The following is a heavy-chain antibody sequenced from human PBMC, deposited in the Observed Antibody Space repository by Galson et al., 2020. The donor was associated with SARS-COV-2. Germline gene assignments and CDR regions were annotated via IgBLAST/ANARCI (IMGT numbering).Heavy chain of an antibody. CDR1: GGSISSSY. CDR3: ARDTRTSITRGSTIFDY. V-gene: IGHV4-4*07. Sequence: SETLSLTCTVSGGSISSSYWTWIRQTAGKGPEWIGRIYTSGSNYNPSLKSRVTMSLDTSKNHFSLKLNSVTAADTAVYYCARDTRTSITRGSTIFDYWGQGILVTFSS. CDR2: IYTSGS. J-gene: IGHJ4*02. D-gene: IGHD3-3*02.